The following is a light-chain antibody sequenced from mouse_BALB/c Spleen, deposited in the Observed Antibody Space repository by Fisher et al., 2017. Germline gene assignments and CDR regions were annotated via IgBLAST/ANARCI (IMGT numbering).Light chain of an antibody. CDR2: RAY. Sequence: DIVLTQTPASLAVSLGQRATISCRASESVESYGNSFMHWYQQKPGQPPKLLIYRAYNLESGIPARFSGSGARTDFPLTINPVEADDVATYYCQKSNEDPWTFGAGTKLELK. V-gene: IGKV3-5*01. CDR3: QKSNEDPWT. J-gene: IGKJ5*01. CDR1: ESVESYGNSF.